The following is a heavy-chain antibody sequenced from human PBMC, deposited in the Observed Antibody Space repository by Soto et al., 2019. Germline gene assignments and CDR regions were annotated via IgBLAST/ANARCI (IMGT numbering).Heavy chain of an antibody. CDR3: TKHSGNNWGPLGDY. V-gene: IGHV3-23*01. J-gene: IGHJ4*02. CDR1: GFTFSTYA. D-gene: IGHD7-27*01. CDR2: ISGGGSTA. Sequence: EVQLLESGGGLVQPGESLRLSCAASGFTFSTYAMSWVRQAPAKGLEWVSIISGGGSTANYADSVKGRFTISRDNSKNTLYLQMNSLRAEDTAVYYCTKHSGNNWGPLGDYWGRGTLVTVSS.